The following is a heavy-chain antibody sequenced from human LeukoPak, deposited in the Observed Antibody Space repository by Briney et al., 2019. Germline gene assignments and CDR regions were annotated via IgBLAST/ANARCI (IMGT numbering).Heavy chain of an antibody. V-gene: IGHV3-23*01. CDR1: GFTFSSYA. CDR2: ISRSGGST. CDR3: ANIPPGSMVVVVPAAHLLY. D-gene: IGHD2-2*01. J-gene: IGHJ4*02. Sequence: GGSLRLSCAASGFTFSSYAMSWVRQAPGKGLEWVSAISRSGGSTFYADSVKGRFTISRDNSKNTLYLQMNSLRAKDTAVYYCANIPPGSMVVVVPAAHLLYWGQGTLVPVSS.